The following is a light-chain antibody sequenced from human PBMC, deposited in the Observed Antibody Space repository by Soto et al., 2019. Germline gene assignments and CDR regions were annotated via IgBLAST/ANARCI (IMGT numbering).Light chain of an antibody. CDR1: SGDVGGYDY. J-gene: IGLJ1*01. CDR3: SSHTSGSTRV. Sequence: QSALTQPASVSGSPGQSIAISCTGTSGDVGGYDYVSWYQQHPDKAPKLMIYEVTKRPSWVSNRFSGSKSGNTASLTISGLQPEDEVDYYCSSHTSGSTRVFGSGTKVTVL. CDR2: EVT. V-gene: IGLV2-14*01.